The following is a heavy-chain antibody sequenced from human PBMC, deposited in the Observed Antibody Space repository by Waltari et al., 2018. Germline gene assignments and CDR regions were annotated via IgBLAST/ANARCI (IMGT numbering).Heavy chain of an antibody. D-gene: IGHD7-27*01. CDR1: GGTFSSYT. V-gene: IGHV1-69*08. CDR3: ARDNSPGDWGYYFDY. Sequence: QVQLVQSGAEVKKPGSSVKVSCKASGGTFSSYTISWVRQAPGQGLEWMGRIIPILGIANYAQKFQGRVTITADKSTSTAYMELSSLRSEDTAVYYCARDNSPGDWGYYFDYWGQGTLVTVSS. J-gene: IGHJ4*02. CDR2: IIPILGIA.